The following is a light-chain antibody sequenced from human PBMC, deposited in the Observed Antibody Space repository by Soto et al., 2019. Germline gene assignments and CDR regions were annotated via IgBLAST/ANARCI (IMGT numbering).Light chain of an antibody. J-gene: IGKJ4*01. V-gene: IGKV1-39*01. CDR1: QTLDNY. CDR3: PQSFLTPFT. CDR2: AAS. Sequence: DIQMNQSPTSLSASVGDRVTITCRASQTLDNYLNWFQHSPGHGPQLLIFAASKLQTGVPSRFSGSGSGTEFTLTISSLQPEDFATYYCPQSFLTPFTFGGGTRVEIK.